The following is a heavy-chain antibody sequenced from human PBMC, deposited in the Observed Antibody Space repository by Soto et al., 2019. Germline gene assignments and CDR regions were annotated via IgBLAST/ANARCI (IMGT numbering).Heavy chain of an antibody. Sequence: ASVKVSCKASGGTFSSYTISWVRQAPGQGLEWMGRIIPILGIANYAQKFQGRVTITADKSTSTAYMELSSLRSEDTAVYYCARATSGYPNNFDYWGQGTLVTVSS. CDR3: ARATSGYPNNFDY. J-gene: IGHJ4*02. D-gene: IGHD3-22*01. CDR2: IIPILGIA. V-gene: IGHV1-69*02. CDR1: GGTFSSYT.